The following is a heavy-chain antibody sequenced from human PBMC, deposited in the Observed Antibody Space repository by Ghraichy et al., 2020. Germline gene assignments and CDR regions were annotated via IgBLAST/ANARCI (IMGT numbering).Heavy chain of an antibody. V-gene: IGHV1-18*01. D-gene: IGHD5-12*01. J-gene: IGHJ4*02. CDR1: GYTFTSYG. Sequence: ASVMVSCKASGYTFTSYGISWVRQAPGQGLEWMGWISAYNGDTNYAQKLQGRVTMTTDTSTSTAYMELRSLRSDDTAVYYCARDPYIAAKKPHYFDYWGQGTLVTVSS. CDR2: ISAYNGDT. CDR3: ARDPYIAAKKPHYFDY.